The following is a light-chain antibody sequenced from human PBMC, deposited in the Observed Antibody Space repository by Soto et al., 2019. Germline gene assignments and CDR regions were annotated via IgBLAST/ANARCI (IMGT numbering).Light chain of an antibody. J-gene: IGLJ1*01. CDR3: TSYTSYGTLDV. CDR1: SSDVGGYNY. V-gene: IGLV2-14*01. CDR2: EVS. Sequence: QSVLTQPASVSGSPGQSITISCTGTSSDVGGYNYVSWYQQHPDKAPKLMIYEVSNRPSGVSNRFSGSKSGHTASLTISGLQSEDEVDYFCTSYTSYGTLDVFGTGTKLTVL.